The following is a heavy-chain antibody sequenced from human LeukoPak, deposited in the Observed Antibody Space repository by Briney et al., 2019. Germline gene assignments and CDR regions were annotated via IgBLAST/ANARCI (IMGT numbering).Heavy chain of an antibody. V-gene: IGHV4-59*05. CDR2: IYYSGST. Sequence: PGGSLRLSCAASGFTFSSYSMNWVRQAPGKGLEWIGSIYYSGSTYYNPSLKSRVTISVDTSKNQFSLKLSSVTAADTAVYYCAGLPYYYYYYMDVWGKGTTVTVSS. D-gene: IGHD5-12*01. CDR1: GFTFSSYSMN. J-gene: IGHJ6*03. CDR3: AGLPYYYYYYMDV.